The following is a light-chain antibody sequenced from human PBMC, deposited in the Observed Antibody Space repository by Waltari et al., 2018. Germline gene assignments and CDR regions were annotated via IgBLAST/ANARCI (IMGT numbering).Light chain of an antibody. CDR2: DDN. CDR3: GTWDSSLSAAV. J-gene: IGLJ3*02. V-gene: IGLV1-51*01. Sequence: QSVLTQPPSVSAAPGQQVTISCSGSISNIGENYVSWYQQLPGTAPKLLIHDDNDRPSGIPDRFSASKSGSSATLGITGLQTGDEADYYCGTWDSSLSAAVFGGGTKVTVL. CDR1: ISNIGENY.